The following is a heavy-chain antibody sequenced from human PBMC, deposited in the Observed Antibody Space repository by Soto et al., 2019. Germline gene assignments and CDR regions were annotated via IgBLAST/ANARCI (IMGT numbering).Heavy chain of an antibody. V-gene: IGHV3-48*01. Sequence: GGSLRLSCAASGFTFSSYSMNWVRQAPGKGLEWVSYISSSSSTIYYADSVKGRFTISRDNAKNSLYLQMNSLRAEDTAVYYCARDLSSYSYGDYYYYMDVWGKGTTVTVSS. D-gene: IGHD5-18*01. CDR2: ISSSSSTI. J-gene: IGHJ6*03. CDR3: ARDLSSYSYGDYYYYMDV. CDR1: GFTFSSYS.